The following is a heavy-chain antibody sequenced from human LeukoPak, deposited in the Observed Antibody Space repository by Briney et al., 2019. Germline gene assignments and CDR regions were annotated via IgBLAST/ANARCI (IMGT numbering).Heavy chain of an antibody. Sequence: ASVKVSCKASGYTFTSYYMHWVRQAPGQGLEWMGIINPSGGSTSYAQKFQGRVTMTRDMSTSTVYMELSSLRSEDTAVYYCARGVGSSSWKRSYYYYYYMDVWGKGTTVTVSS. D-gene: IGHD6-13*01. V-gene: IGHV1-46*01. J-gene: IGHJ6*03. CDR1: GYTFTSYY. CDR3: ARGVGSSSWKRSYYYYYYMDV. CDR2: INPSGGST.